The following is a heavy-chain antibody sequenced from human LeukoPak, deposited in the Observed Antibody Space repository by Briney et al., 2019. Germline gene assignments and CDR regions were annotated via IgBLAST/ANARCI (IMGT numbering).Heavy chain of an antibody. CDR3: ARGLATVTSRGAFDI. J-gene: IGHJ3*02. CDR1: GDSVSSNSAA. V-gene: IGHV6-1*01. CDR2: TYYRSKWYK. D-gene: IGHD4-11*01. Sequence: SPTLSLTCAISGDSVSSNSAAWNWLRQSPSRGLEWRGRTYYRSKWYKDYAVSVKSLITINSNTTKNQFSLQLTSVTPEATAVYDCARGLATVTSRGAFDIWGQGTMVTVSS.